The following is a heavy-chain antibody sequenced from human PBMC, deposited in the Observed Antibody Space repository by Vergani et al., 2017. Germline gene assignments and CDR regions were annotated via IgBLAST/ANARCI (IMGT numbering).Heavy chain of an antibody. CDR1: GFIFSDYY. V-gene: IGHV3-72*01. Sequence: EVQLLESGGDLVQPGGSLRLSCAASGFIFSDYYMDWVRQAPGKGLEWVGRIRNKANDYTTQYAASVKGRFTISRDDSKSYLYLQMNSLQTEDTALYYCVRVKGSNWNDHLYDIWGQGTLVTVSS. CDR2: IRNKANDYTT. CDR3: VRVKGSNWNDHLYDI. J-gene: IGHJ3*02. D-gene: IGHD1-1*01.